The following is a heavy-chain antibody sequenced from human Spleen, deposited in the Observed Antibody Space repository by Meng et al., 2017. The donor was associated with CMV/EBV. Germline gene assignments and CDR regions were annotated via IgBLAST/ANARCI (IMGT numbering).Heavy chain of an antibody. Sequence: GESLKISCAASGFTFSSYGMHWVRQAPGKGLEWVAFIRYDGSNKYYADSVKGRLTISRDNSKSTLFLQMNSLRPEDTAVYYCARDQTGYWGQGTLVTVSS. V-gene: IGHV3-30*02. CDR2: IRYDGSNK. J-gene: IGHJ4*02. CDR1: GFTFSSYG. CDR3: ARDQTGY.